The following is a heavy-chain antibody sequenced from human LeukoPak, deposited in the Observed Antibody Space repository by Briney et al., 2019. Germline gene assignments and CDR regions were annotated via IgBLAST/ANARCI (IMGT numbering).Heavy chain of an antibody. Sequence: SETLSLTCTVSGGSISSYYWNWIRQPPGKGLEWIGNIYYSGSTNYNPSLKSRVTISVDTSKHQFSLKVTSVTAADTAVYYCARGGVAGIHHYFDSWGQGTLVTVSS. V-gene: IGHV4-59*01. CDR2: IYYSGST. CDR3: ARGGVAGIHHYFDS. J-gene: IGHJ4*02. CDR1: GGSISSYY. D-gene: IGHD6-19*01.